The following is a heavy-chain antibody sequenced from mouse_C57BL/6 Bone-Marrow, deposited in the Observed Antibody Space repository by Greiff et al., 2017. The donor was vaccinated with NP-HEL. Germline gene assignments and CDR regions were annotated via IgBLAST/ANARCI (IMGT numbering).Heavy chain of an antibody. CDR1: GYTFTSYW. J-gene: IGHJ3*01. V-gene: IGHV1-64*01. D-gene: IGHD2-4*01. Sequence: QVQLKQSGAELVKPGASVKLSCKASGYTFTSYWMHWVKQRPGQGLEWIGMIHPNSGSTNYNEKFKSKATLTVDKSSSTAYMQLSSLTSEDSAVYYCARYSSMITRRWFAYWGQGTLVTVSA. CDR2: IHPNSGST. CDR3: ARYSSMITRRWFAY.